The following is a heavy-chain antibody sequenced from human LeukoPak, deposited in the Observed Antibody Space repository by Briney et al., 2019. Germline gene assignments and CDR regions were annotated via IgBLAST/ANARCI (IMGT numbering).Heavy chain of an antibody. V-gene: IGHV4-34*01. Sequence: SETLSLTCTVYGGSFSGYYWSWIRQPPGKGLEWIGEINHSGSTNYNPSLKSRVTISVDTSKNQFSLKLSSVTAADTAVYYCARLWGYYGSGSPDFDYWGQGTLVTVSS. CDR2: INHSGST. CDR1: GGSFSGYY. D-gene: IGHD3-10*01. J-gene: IGHJ4*02. CDR3: ARLWGYYGSGSPDFDY.